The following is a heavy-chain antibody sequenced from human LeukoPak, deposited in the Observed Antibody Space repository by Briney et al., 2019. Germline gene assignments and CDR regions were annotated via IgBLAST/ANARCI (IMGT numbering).Heavy chain of an antibody. CDR3: ARGGYSYGSDY. Sequence: VRXXXXXXLXWMGWMNPNSGNTGYAQKFQGRVTMTRNTSISTAYMELSSLRSEDTAVYYCARGGYSYGSDYWGQGTLVTVSS. CDR2: MNPNSGNT. J-gene: IGHJ4*02. V-gene: IGHV1-8*01. D-gene: IGHD5-18*01.